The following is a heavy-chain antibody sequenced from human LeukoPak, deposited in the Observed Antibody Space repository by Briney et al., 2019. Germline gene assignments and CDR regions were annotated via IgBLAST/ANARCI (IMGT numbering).Heavy chain of an antibody. J-gene: IGHJ4*02. Sequence: PGGSLRLSCAASGFTFDDYAMHWVRQAPGKGLEWVSGISWNSGSIGYADSVKGRFTISRDNAKNSLYLQMNSLRAEDTALYYCAKDISYGVPYHFDYWGQGTLVTVSS. CDR1: GFTFDDYA. D-gene: IGHD4-17*01. CDR2: ISWNSGSI. CDR3: AKDISYGVPYHFDY. V-gene: IGHV3-9*01.